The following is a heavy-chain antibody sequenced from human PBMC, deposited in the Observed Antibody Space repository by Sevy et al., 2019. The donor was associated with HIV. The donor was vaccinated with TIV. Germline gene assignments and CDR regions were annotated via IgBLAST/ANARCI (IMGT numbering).Heavy chain of an antibody. CDR1: GYTLTKLA. Sequence: ASVKVSCRVSGYTLTKLAMHWVRQAPGKGLEWMGSFDPEDDETIYAQKFQGRVMMTEDTSTDTAYMELGSMRSEDTAVYYCATTKDYYESSGSPFDSWGQGTLVTVSS. CDR2: FDPEDDET. J-gene: IGHJ4*02. D-gene: IGHD3-22*01. V-gene: IGHV1-24*01. CDR3: ATTKDYYESSGSPFDS.